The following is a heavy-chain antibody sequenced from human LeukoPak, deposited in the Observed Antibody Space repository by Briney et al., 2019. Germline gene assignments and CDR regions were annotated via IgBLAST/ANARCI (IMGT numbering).Heavy chain of an antibody. CDR1: GYTFTDYY. J-gene: IGHJ4*02. CDR2: INPRSGGI. Sequence: ASVRVSCKTSGYTFTDYYIHWVRQAPGQRLEWMGRINPRSGGINYAQKFQGRVTMTRDTAISTAYMDLSGLRSDDTAVYYCARVPSGGPFDYWGQGTLVTVSS. CDR3: ARVPSGGPFDY. D-gene: IGHD2-15*01. V-gene: IGHV1-2*06.